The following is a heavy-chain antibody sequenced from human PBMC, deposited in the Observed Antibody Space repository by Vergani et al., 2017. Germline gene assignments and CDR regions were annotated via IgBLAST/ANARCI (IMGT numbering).Heavy chain of an antibody. CDR1: GYSFTSYW. CDR2: IYPGDSDT. D-gene: IGHD2-2*01. V-gene: IGHV5-51*01. J-gene: IGHJ6*02. Sequence: EVQLVPSGAEVKKPGESLKISCKGSGYSFTSYWIGWVRQMPGKGLEWMGIIYPGDSDTRYSPSFQGQVTISADKSISTAYLQWSSLKASDTAMSYCARGSSEYYYYYGMDVWGQGTTVTVSS. CDR3: ARGSSEYYYYYGMDV.